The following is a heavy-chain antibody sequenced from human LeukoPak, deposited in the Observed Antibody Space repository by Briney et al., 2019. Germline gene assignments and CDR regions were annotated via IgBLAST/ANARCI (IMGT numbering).Heavy chain of an antibody. D-gene: IGHD4-17*01. CDR3: ARGDNGDFPFDY. J-gene: IGHJ4*02. CDR2: IYYSGST. V-gene: IGHV4-31*03. CDR1: GGSISSGGYY. Sequence: SETLSLTCTVSGGSISSGGYYWSWIRQHPGKGLEWIGYIYYSGSTYYNPSLKSRVTISVDTSKNQFSLKLSPVTAADTAVYYCARGDNGDFPFDYWGQGTLVTVSS.